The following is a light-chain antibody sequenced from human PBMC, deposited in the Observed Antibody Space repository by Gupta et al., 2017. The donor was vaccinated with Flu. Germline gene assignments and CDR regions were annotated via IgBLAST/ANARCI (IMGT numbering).Light chain of an antibody. Sequence: SVLPQPPSASGTPGPRVTISCSGSSSNIGSNTVNWYQQLPGTAPKLLIYSNNQRPSGVPDRFSGSKSGTSASLAISGLQSEDEADYYCAAWDDSLNGLYVFGTGTKVTVL. CDR2: SNN. J-gene: IGLJ1*01. CDR1: SSNIGSNT. V-gene: IGLV1-44*01. CDR3: AAWDDSLNGLYV.